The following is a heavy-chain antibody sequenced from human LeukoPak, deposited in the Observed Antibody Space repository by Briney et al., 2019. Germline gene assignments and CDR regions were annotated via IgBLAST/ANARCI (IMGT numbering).Heavy chain of an antibody. CDR2: INHSGST. D-gene: IGHD6-6*01. V-gene: IGHV4-34*01. CDR3: ARYSSSSCDAFDI. CDR1: GGSFSGYY. Sequence: PSETLSLTCAVYGGSFSGYYWSWIRQPPGKGLEWIGEINHSGSTNYNPSLKSRVTISVDTSKNQFSLKLSSVTAADTAVYYCARYSSSSCDAFDIWGQGTMVTVSS. J-gene: IGHJ3*02.